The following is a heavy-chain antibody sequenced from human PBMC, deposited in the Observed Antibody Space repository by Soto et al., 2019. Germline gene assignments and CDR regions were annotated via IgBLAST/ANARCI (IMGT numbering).Heavy chain of an antibody. J-gene: IGHJ4*02. Sequence: LRLSCAASGFTFSSYDMNWVRQAPGKGLEWVSYISGSGSSDYADSVKGRFTISRDNAKNSLYLQMSSLITEDTAVYYCVGDPGCSNGVCSRFDSWGQGTPVTVSS. V-gene: IGHV3-48*03. CDR1: GFTFSSYD. D-gene: IGHD2-8*01. CDR3: VGDPGCSNGVCSRFDS. CDR2: ISGSGSS.